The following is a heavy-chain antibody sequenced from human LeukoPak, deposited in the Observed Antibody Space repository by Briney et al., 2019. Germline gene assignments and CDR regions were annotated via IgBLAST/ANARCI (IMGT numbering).Heavy chain of an antibody. J-gene: IGHJ4*02. CDR3: AKGSSGIAAAGYLDY. CDR2: ISGGGGST. D-gene: IGHD6-13*01. V-gene: IGHV3-23*01. CDR1: GFTFSNYA. Sequence: GGSLRLSCAASGFTFSNYAMGWVRQAPGKGLEWVSGISGGGGSTYYADSVKGRFTISRDNSKNTLYLQMNSLRAEDTAVYYCAKGSSGIAAAGYLDYWGQGTLVTVSS.